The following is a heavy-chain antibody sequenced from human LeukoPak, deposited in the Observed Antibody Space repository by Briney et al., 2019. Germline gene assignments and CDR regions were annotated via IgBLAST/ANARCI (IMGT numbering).Heavy chain of an antibody. CDR1: GGSISSYY. Sequence: KSSETLSLTCTVSGGSISSYYWSWIRQPPGKGLEWIGYIYDSGNTNNNPSLKSRVTISVDTSKNQFSLKLSSVTAADTAVYYCAAEDLGPSNPIDYWGQGTLVTVSS. CDR3: AAEDLGPSNPIDY. J-gene: IGHJ4*02. V-gene: IGHV4-59*08. D-gene: IGHD1-14*01. CDR2: IYDSGNT.